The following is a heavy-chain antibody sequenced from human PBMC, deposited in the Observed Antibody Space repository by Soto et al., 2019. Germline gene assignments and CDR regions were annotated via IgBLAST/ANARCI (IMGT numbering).Heavy chain of an antibody. D-gene: IGHD3-3*01. Sequence: QITLKESGPTLVKPTQTLTQTCSFSGFSLSTIGEGVGWIRQPPGKALEWLALIYWNDDKRYSPSLKSRLTITKDTSKHQVVLTMTNTDPVDTATYYCVHPLRSTLCGVAQWVFDYWGQGTLVTVSS. CDR2: IYWNDDK. CDR1: GFSLSTIGEG. V-gene: IGHV2-5*01. J-gene: IGHJ4*02. CDR3: VHPLRSTLCGVAQWVFDY.